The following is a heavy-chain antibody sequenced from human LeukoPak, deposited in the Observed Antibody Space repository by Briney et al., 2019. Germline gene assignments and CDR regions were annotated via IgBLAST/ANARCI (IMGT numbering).Heavy chain of an antibody. J-gene: IGHJ5*02. CDR2: IYTSGNT. CDR1: GGSINGGGYY. Sequence: SETLSLTCTVSGGSINGGGYYWSWIRQPAGKGLEWIGRIYTSGNTNYNPSLKSRATISVDTSKNQFSLKLSSVTAADTAVYYCARVFGGPVSRRFDPWGQGTLVTVSS. V-gene: IGHV4-61*02. CDR3: ARVFGGPVSRRFDP. D-gene: IGHD4-23*01.